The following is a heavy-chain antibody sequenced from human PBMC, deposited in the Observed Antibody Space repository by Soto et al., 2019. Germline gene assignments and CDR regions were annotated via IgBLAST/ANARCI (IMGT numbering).Heavy chain of an antibody. CDR3: AKDSGCVDDACAYDP. CDR1: GFTFSGYT. Sequence: EVQLVESGGSLVKPWGSLRLTCAASGFTFSGYTMNWVRQAPGKGLEWVSSISRGSDYIFYADSVKGRFTISRDNARNTLYLQMSSLRAEDTAVYYCAKDSGCVDDACAYDPWGQGTLVTVSS. V-gene: IGHV3-21*01. J-gene: IGHJ5*02. CDR2: ISRGSDYI. D-gene: IGHD2-21*02.